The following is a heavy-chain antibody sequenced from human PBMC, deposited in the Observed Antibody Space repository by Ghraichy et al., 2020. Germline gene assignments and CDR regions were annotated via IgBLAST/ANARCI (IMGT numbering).Heavy chain of an antibody. Sequence: SLRLSCAASGFTFSSYGMHWVRQAPGKGLEWVAVIWYDGSNKYYADSVKGRFTISRDNSKNTLYLQMNSLRAEDTAVYYCARDGYCSGGSCYYPLAAYGMDVWGQGTTVTVSS. V-gene: IGHV3-33*08. D-gene: IGHD2-15*01. CDR1: GFTFSSYG. J-gene: IGHJ6*02. CDR2: IWYDGSNK. CDR3: ARDGYCSGGSCYYPLAAYGMDV.